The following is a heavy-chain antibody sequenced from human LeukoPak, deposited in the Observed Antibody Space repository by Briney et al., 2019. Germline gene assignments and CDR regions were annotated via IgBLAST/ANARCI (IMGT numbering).Heavy chain of an antibody. CDR2: IKEDGSEK. D-gene: IGHD2-2*01. CDR1: GFTLSIYW. CDR3: ARINVDFSTAFYYYGMDV. J-gene: IGHJ6*02. Sequence: GGSLRLSCAASGFTLSIYWMSWVRQAPGKGLEWVANIKEDGSEKYYVESVKGRFTISRDNAKNSLYLQVNSLRAEDTAVYHCARINVDFSTAFYYYGMDVWGQGTTVTVSS. V-gene: IGHV3-7*05.